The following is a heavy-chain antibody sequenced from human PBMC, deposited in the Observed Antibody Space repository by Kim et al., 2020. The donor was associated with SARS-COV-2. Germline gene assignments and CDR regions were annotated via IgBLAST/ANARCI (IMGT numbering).Heavy chain of an antibody. D-gene: IGHD4-17*01. V-gene: IGHV3-21*01. Sequence: GGSLRLSCAASGFTFSSYSMNWVRQAPGKGLEWVSSISSSSSYIYYADSVKGRFTISRDNAKNSLYLQMNSLRAEDTAVYYCASGQFKNTVTGLRGYYFDYWGQGTLVTVSS. CDR1: GFTFSSYS. CDR3: ASGQFKNTVTGLRGYYFDY. CDR2: ISSSSSYI. J-gene: IGHJ4*02.